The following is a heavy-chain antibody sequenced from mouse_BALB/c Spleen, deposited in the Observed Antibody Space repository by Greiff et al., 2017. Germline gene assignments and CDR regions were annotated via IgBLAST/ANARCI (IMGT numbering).Heavy chain of an antibody. V-gene: IGHV5-17*02. D-gene: IGHD2-10*02. Sequence: EVKLMESGGGLVQPGGSRKLSCAASGFTFSSFGMHWVRQAPEKGLEWVAYISSGSSTIYYADTVKGRFTIYRDNPKNTLFLQITSLRSEDTAMYYCARSYRNYYAMDYWGQGTSVTVSS. J-gene: IGHJ4*01. CDR2: ISSGSSTI. CDR1: GFTFSSFG. CDR3: ARSYRNYYAMDY.